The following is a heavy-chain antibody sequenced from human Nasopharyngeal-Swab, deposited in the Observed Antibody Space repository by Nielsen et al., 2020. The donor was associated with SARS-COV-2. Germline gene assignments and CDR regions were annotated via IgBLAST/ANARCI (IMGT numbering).Heavy chain of an antibody. CDR1: GFTFSSYS. J-gene: IGHJ4*02. Sequence: GESLKISCAASGFTFSSYSMNWVRRAPGKGLEWVSSISSSSSYIYYADSVKGRFTISRDNAKNSLYLQMNSLRAEDTAVYYCARDVGFIDPAYWGQGTLVTVSS. V-gene: IGHV3-21*01. CDR3: ARDVGFIDPAY. CDR2: ISSSSSYI. D-gene: IGHD6-25*01.